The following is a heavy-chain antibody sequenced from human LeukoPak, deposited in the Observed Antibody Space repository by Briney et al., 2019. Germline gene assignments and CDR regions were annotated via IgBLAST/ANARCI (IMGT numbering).Heavy chain of an antibody. V-gene: IGHV3-33*06. Sequence: GGSLRLSCAGSGFTFSKNGMHWVRQAPGKALEWVAVIWNDGNHENYADSVKGRFTISRDNSENTLYLQMSSLKAEDTAMYFCAKRDAKISGSDSFDIWGQGTMVTVSS. CDR3: AKRDAKISGSDSFDI. CDR2: IWNDGNHE. J-gene: IGHJ3*02. D-gene: IGHD3-10*01. CDR1: GFTFSKNG.